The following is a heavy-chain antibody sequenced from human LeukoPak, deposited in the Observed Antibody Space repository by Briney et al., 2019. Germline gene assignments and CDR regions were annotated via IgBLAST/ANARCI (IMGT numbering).Heavy chain of an antibody. J-gene: IGHJ3*02. CDR2: INENGGNT. CDR3: AKVAGATTAPDAFDI. D-gene: IGHD1-26*01. Sequence: GGSLRLSCAASGFTFSNFAMSWVRQAPGKGLEWVSTINENGGNTYYADSVRGRFTISRDNSKNTLYLQINSLRAEDTAIYYCAKVAGATTAPDAFDIWGQGTMVTVSS. CDR1: GFTFSNFA. V-gene: IGHV3-23*01.